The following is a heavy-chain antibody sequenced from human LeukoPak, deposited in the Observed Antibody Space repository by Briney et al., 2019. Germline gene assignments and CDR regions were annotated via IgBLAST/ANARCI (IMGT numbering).Heavy chain of an antibody. CDR2: IYYSGST. Sequence: LRLSCAASGFTFSDYYMSWIRQPPGKGLEWIGYIYYSGSTYYNPSLKSRVTISVDTSKNQFSLKLSSVTAADTAVYYCAGVVGEEFLEWLLPDTFDIWGQGTMVTVSS. CDR1: GFTFSDYY. J-gene: IGHJ3*02. D-gene: IGHD3-3*01. V-gene: IGHV4-30-4*08. CDR3: AGVVGEEFLEWLLPDTFDI.